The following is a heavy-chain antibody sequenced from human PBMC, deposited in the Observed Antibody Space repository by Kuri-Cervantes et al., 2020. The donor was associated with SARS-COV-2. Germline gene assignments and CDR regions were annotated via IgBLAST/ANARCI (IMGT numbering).Heavy chain of an antibody. CDR2: TTDDGTNK. Sequence: GGSLRLSCAASGFTFSTYTMHWVRQAPGKGLEWVAATTDDGTNKYYADSVKGRFTISRDNSKNTLYLQMNSLRTEDTAVYYCARGFELLRDFDLWGRGTLVTVSS. V-gene: IGHV3-30-3*01. J-gene: IGHJ2*01. CDR3: ARGFELLRDFDL. D-gene: IGHD1-7*01. CDR1: GFTFSTYT.